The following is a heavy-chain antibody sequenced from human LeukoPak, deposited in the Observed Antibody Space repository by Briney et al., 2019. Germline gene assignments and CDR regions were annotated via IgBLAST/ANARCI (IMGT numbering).Heavy chain of an antibody. V-gene: IGHV3-48*03. J-gene: IGHJ3*02. CDR1: GFTFSSYE. CDR2: ISISGSTI. Sequence: GGSLRLSCAASGFTFSSYEMNWVRQAPGKGLEWFSYISISGSTIYYADSVKGRFTISRDNAKNSLYLQMNSLRAEDTAVYYCACTGFGDLGDAFDIWGQGTMVTVSS. CDR3: ACTGFGDLGDAFDI. D-gene: IGHD3-10*01.